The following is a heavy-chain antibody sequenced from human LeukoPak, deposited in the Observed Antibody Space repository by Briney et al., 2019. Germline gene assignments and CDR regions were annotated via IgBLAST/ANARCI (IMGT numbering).Heavy chain of an antibody. Sequence: PGGSLRLSCAASGFTFSSYWMSWVRQAPGKGLEWVASIKQDGTEKFYVDSVKGRFTISKDNAKNSLYLQLNSLRAEDTAVYYCARAQGTYFDYWGQGSQVTVSS. V-gene: IGHV3-7*01. J-gene: IGHJ4*02. CDR3: ARAQGTYFDY. CDR1: GFTFSSYW. CDR2: IKQDGTEK.